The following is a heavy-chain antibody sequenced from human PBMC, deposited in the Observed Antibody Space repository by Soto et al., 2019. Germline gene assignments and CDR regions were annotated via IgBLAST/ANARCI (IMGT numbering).Heavy chain of an antibody. J-gene: IGHJ6*02. D-gene: IGHD6-13*01. V-gene: IGHV3-7*01. CDR2: IKQDGSEK. Sequence: EVQLVESGGGLVQPGGSLRLSCAASGFTFSSYWMSWVRQAPGKGLEWVANIKQDGSEKYYVDSVKGRFTISRDNAKNSLYLQMNSLRAEDTAVYYCARDLPFRIAAAGTKRYYYYYGMDVWGQGTTVTVSS. CDR1: GFTFSSYW. CDR3: ARDLPFRIAAAGTKRYYYYYGMDV.